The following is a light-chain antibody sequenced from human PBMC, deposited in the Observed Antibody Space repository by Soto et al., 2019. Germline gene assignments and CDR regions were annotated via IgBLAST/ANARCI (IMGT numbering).Light chain of an antibody. Sequence: DIQMTQSPSSLSASVGDRVTITCRASQSISSYLNWYQQKPGKAPKLLIYAASSLQSWVPSRFSGSGSGTDFTLTISSLQPEDFATYYCQQRYSTPPWTFGQGTKVEIK. CDR2: AAS. CDR1: QSISSY. V-gene: IGKV1-39*01. J-gene: IGKJ1*01. CDR3: QQRYSTPPWT.